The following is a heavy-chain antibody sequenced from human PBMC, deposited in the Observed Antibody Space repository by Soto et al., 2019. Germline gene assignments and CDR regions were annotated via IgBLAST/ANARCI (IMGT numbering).Heavy chain of an antibody. CDR2: ISAHNGNT. J-gene: IGHJ4*02. V-gene: IGHV1-18*01. D-gene: IGHD1-1*01. Sequence: QVHLVQSGAEVKTPGASVKVPCKGSGYGFTTYGITGVRQAPGQGLEWMAWISAHNGNTNYARKLQGRVTATSDTSTSTAYMEPRSLRSDDTAVYYCARRRYGDYWGQGALVTVSS. CDR3: ARRRYGDY. CDR1: GYGFTTYG.